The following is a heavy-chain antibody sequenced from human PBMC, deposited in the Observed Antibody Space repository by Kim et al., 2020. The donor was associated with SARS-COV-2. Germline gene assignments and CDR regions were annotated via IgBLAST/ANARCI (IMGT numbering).Heavy chain of an antibody. D-gene: IGHD1-20*01. J-gene: IGHJ3*02. V-gene: IGHV3-7*01. CDR1: GFTLSGYW. Sequence: GGSLRLSCAASGFTLSGYWVSWVRQAPVKGLEWVATIKKDGSAENYLDSVKGRFTISRDNAYNSVYLQMNSLRAEDTGLYYCARSRHFGILSVGTTFDMWGQGTMVTVSS. CDR2: IKKDGSAE. CDR3: ARSRHFGILSVGTTFDM.